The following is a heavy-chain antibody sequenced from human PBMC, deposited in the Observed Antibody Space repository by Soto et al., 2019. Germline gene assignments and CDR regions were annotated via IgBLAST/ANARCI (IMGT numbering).Heavy chain of an antibody. CDR2: IYWDGDE. Sequence: QITLKESGPTLVKPTQPLTLTCAFSGFSLSTTGVGVGWIRQPPGKALEWLAFIYWDGDERYRPSLNSRLTITKDTSKTQVVLTMANMDPVDTATYYCARTSVNWGSRGLIDHWGQGTLVTVSS. V-gene: IGHV2-5*02. D-gene: IGHD7-27*01. CDR1: GFSLSTTGVG. J-gene: IGHJ4*02. CDR3: ARTSVNWGSRGLIDH.